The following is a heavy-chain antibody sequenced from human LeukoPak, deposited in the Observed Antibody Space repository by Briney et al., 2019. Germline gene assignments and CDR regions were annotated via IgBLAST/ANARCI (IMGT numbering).Heavy chain of an antibody. V-gene: IGHV1-18*01. Sequence: GASVKVSCKASGGTFSSYAISWVRQAPGQGLEWMGWISAYNGNTNYAQKLQGRVTMTTDTSTSTAYMELRSLRSDDTAVYYCARAVIQLWSGNPYNWFDPWGQGTLVTVSS. J-gene: IGHJ5*02. CDR1: GGTFSSYA. CDR3: ARAVIQLWSGNPYNWFDP. CDR2: ISAYNGNT. D-gene: IGHD5-18*01.